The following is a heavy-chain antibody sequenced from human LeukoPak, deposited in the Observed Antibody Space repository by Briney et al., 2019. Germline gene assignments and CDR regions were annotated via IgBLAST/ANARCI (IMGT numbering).Heavy chain of an antibody. V-gene: IGHV3-74*01. CDR1: GFTFSRYW. Sequence: GGSLRLSCAASGFTFSRYWMHWVRQAPGKGLVWVSRINSDGSSTSYADSVKGRFTISRDNPKNTLYLQMNGLRAEDTAVYYCARGWCGSTSCYAGNTWFDPWGQGTLVTVSS. CDR2: INSDGSST. CDR3: ARGWCGSTSCYAGNTWFDP. D-gene: IGHD2-2*01. J-gene: IGHJ5*02.